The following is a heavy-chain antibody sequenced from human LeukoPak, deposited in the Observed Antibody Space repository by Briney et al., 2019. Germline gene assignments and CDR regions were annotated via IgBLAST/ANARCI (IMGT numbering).Heavy chain of an antibody. V-gene: IGHV1-2*06. CDR2: INPNSGGT. CDR1: GYTFTGYY. CDR3: ARDLYDSSGYAYYYYMDV. D-gene: IGHD3-22*01. Sequence: ASVKVSCKASGYTFTGYYMHWVRQAPGQGLKWMGRINPNSGGTNYAQKFQGRVTMTRDTSISTAYMELSRLRSDDRAVYYCARDLYDSSGYAYYYYMDVGRKENTVTVS. J-gene: IGHJ6*03.